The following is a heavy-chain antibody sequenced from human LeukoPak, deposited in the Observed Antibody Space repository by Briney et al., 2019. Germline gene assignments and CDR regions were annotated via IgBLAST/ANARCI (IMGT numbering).Heavy chain of an antibody. Sequence: GGSLRLSCAVSGFIFSTNDMTWVRQAPGKGLEWLSSISASGNNAFYADSMKGRFTISRDNSENTVFLQMDSLRAEDTATYYCAKNTGVWDYWGQGTLVTVSS. CDR2: ISASGNNA. V-gene: IGHV3-23*01. CDR1: GFIFSTND. J-gene: IGHJ4*02. CDR3: AKNTGVWDY. D-gene: IGHD1-1*01.